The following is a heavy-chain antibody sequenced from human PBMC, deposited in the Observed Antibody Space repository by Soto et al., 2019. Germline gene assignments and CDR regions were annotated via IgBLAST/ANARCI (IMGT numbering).Heavy chain of an antibody. J-gene: IGHJ4*02. CDR3: ARGSRDQLLPYCSGGSCYRSDGALDY. CDR1: GYTFTGYY. V-gene: IGHV1-2*02. D-gene: IGHD2-15*01. Sequence: QVQLVQSGAEVKKPGASVKVSCKASGYTFTGYYMHWVRQAPGQGLEWMGWINPNSGGTNYAQKFQGRVTRTRDTSISTAYMELSRLRSDDTAVYYCARGSRDQLLPYCSGGSCYRSDGALDYWGQGTLVTVSS. CDR2: INPNSGGT.